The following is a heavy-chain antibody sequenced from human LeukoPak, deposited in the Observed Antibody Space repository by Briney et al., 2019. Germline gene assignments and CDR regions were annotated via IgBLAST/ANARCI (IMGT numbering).Heavy chain of an antibody. J-gene: IGHJ3*02. D-gene: IGHD5-12*01. CDR2: ISAYNGNT. Sequence: ASVKASCKASGYTFTSYGISWVRQAPGQGLEWMGWISAYNGNTNYAQKFQGRVTITADKSTSTAYMELSSLRSEDTAVYYCARDEGRDIVATSAFDIWGQGTMVTVSS. CDR3: ARDEGRDIVATSAFDI. V-gene: IGHV1-18*01. CDR1: GYTFTSYG.